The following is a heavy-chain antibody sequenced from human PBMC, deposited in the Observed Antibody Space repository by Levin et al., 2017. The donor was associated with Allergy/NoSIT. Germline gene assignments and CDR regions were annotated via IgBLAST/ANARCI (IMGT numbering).Heavy chain of an antibody. CDR3: ARAYYYDSNTYYSPGLSYFDY. J-gene: IGHJ4*02. Sequence: LSLPCTVSGGSISTYYWTWIRQPPGPFLSFLFSLSSPFLPSSPPSLPSRVTISVDTSKNQFSLKLSSVTAADTAVYYCARAYYYDSNTYYSPGLSYFDYWGQGTLVTVSS. CDR1: GGSISTYY. V-gene: IGHV4-59*01. CDR2: LSSPFLP. D-gene: IGHD3-22*01.